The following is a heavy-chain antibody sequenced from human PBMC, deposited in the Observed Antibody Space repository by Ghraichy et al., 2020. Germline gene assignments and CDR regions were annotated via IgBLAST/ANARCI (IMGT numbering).Heavy chain of an antibody. CDR1: GGSFSGYY. V-gene: IGHV4-34*01. CDR3: ARAKFRWELRGHDAFDI. Sequence: SETLSLTCAVYGGSFSGYYWSWIRQPPGKGLEWIGEINHSGSTNYNPSLKSRVTISVDTSKNQFSLKLSSVTAADTAVYYCARAKFRWELRGHDAFDIWGQGTMVTVSS. D-gene: IGHD1-26*01. CDR2: INHSGST. J-gene: IGHJ3*02.